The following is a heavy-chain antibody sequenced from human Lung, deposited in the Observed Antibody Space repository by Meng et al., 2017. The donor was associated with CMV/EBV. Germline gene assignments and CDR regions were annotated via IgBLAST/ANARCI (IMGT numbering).Heavy chain of an antibody. CDR1: GGTFSSYA. Sequence: SVKVSCKASGGTFSSYAISWVRQAPGQGLEWMGGIIPILGIANYAQKFQGRVTITADKSTSTAYMELSSLGSEDTAVYYCARAIIRGVPAVDYYYGMDVWGQGTTVTVSS. CDR3: ARAIIRGVPAVDYYYGMDV. D-gene: IGHD2-2*01. CDR2: IIPILGIA. V-gene: IGHV1-69*10. J-gene: IGHJ6*02.